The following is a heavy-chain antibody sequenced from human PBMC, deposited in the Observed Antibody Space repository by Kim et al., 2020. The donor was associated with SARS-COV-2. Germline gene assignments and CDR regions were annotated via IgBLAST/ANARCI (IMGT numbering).Heavy chain of an antibody. CDR2: ISFDGADK. D-gene: IGHD6-6*01. CDR3: AKDSGSEHIDS. V-gene: IGHV3-30*18. J-gene: IGHJ4*02. Sequence: GGSLRLSCVGTGFNFTTYGIHWVRQAPGKGLEWVAVISFDGADKFYADSVKGRFTISRDNSKTRVYLQMNSLRLEDTAVYHCAKDSGSEHIDSWGQGALV. CDR1: GFNFTTYG.